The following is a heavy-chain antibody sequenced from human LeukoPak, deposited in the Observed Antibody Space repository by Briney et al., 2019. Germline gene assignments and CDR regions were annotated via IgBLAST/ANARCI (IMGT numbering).Heavy chain of an antibody. Sequence: GGSLRLSCAASGFTFSSYAMSWVRQAPGKGLEWVSAISGSGGSTYNADSVKGRFTISRDNSKNTLYLQMNSLRVEDTALYFCAKGVSTRPLYYFDYWGQGTLVTVSS. V-gene: IGHV3-23*01. CDR3: AKGVSTRPLYYFDY. J-gene: IGHJ4*02. CDR2: ISGSGGST. D-gene: IGHD6-6*01. CDR1: GFTFSSYA.